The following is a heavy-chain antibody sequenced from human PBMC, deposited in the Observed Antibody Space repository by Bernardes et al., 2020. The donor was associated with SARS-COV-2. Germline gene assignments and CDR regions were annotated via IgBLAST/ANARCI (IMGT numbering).Heavy chain of an antibody. D-gene: IGHD4-17*01. J-gene: IGHJ4*02. V-gene: IGHV3-74*01. CDR1: GFTFRSDW. Sequence: GGSLRLSCVGSGFTFRSDWMHWVRQAPGKGLEWVSRITPDGSGTSYADSVKGRFTISRDNAKNTLFLSVNSLRAEDTAVYYCSRDTYGARDYWGQGTLVTGSS. CDR3: SRDTYGARDY. CDR2: ITPDGSGT.